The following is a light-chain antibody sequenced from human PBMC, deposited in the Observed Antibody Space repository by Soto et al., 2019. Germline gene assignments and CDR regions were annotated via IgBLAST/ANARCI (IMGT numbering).Light chain of an antibody. V-gene: IGKV3-20*01. CDR3: QQYGSSPLT. Sequence: ENVLTQSPGTLSLSPGERATLSCRASQSVSSSYLAWYQQKPGQAPRLLIYGASSRATGIPDRFSGSGSGTDFTITISRLEPEDCAMYYCQQYGSSPLTFGQGTKVEIK. J-gene: IGKJ1*01. CDR2: GAS. CDR1: QSVSSSY.